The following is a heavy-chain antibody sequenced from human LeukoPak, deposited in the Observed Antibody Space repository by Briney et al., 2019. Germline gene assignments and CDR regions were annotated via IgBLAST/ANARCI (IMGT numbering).Heavy chain of an antibody. CDR1: GGTFSSYA. Sequence: SVKVSCKASGGTFSSYAISWVRQAPGQGLEWMGGIIPIFGTANYAQKFQGRVTITADESTSTAYMEMSSLRSEDTAVYYCARTLYDYVWGSYRPYYFDYWGQGTLVTVSS. CDR2: IIPIFGTA. CDR3: ARTLYDYVWGSYRPYYFDY. V-gene: IGHV1-69*13. J-gene: IGHJ4*02. D-gene: IGHD3-16*02.